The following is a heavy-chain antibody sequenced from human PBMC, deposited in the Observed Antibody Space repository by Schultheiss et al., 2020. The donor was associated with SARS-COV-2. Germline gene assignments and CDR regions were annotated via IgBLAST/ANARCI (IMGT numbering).Heavy chain of an antibody. CDR1: GFTFSGSA. CDR3: ARAPPVPAAHYYYYYMDV. D-gene: IGHD2-2*01. Sequence: GESLKISCAASGFTFSGSAMHWVRQASGKGLEWVGRIRSKANSYATAYAASVKGRFTISRDDSKNTLYLQMNSLRAEDTAVYYCARAPPVPAAHYYYYYMDVWGKGTTVTVSS. J-gene: IGHJ6*03. V-gene: IGHV3-73*01. CDR2: IRSKANSYAT.